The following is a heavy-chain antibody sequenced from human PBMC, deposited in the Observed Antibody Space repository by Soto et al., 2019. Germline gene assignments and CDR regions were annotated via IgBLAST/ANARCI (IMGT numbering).Heavy chain of an antibody. CDR1: GFFFTDYF. D-gene: IGHD1-26*01. J-gene: IGHJ4*02. CDR3: ARQLERRVGAASH. CDR2: ISPSGDVT. V-gene: IGHV3-11*01. Sequence: QVHLAESGGGLVKSGGSLTLSCSTSGFFFTDYFMSWIRQAPGQGLEWVSYISPSGDVTHYADSVKGRFTISRDNTKNSLFLQMSSLRDDDTAVYYCARQLERRVGAASHWGQGTRVSVSS.